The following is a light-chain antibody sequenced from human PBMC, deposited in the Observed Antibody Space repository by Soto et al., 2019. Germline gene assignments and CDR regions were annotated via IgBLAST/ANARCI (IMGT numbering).Light chain of an antibody. J-gene: IGLJ2*01. V-gene: IGLV2-14*01. CDR2: EVS. Sequence: QSALTQPASVSGSPGQSITISCTGTSSDVGGYNYVSWYQQHPGKAPKLMIYEVSNRPSGVSNRFSGSKSGNTASLTISGLQAEDEADYYCSSYTISSTEVFGGGTKRTVL. CDR3: SSYTISSTEV. CDR1: SSDVGGYNY.